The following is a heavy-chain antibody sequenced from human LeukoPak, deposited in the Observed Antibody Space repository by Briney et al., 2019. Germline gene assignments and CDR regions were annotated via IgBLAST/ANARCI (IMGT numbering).Heavy chain of an antibody. D-gene: IGHD3-22*01. CDR1: GGSISSYY. CDR2: IYTSGST. Sequence: SETLSLTCTVSGGSISSYYWSWIRQPAGKGLEWIGRIYTSGSTNYNPSLKSRVTMSVDTSKNQFSLKLSSVTAADTAVYYCARDAYYYDSSGYSPDYFDYWGQGTLVTVSS. J-gene: IGHJ4*02. CDR3: ARDAYYYDSSGYSPDYFDY. V-gene: IGHV4-4*07.